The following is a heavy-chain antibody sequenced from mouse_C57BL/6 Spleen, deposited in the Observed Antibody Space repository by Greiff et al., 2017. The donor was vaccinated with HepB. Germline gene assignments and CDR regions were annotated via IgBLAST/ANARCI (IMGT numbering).Heavy chain of an antibody. V-gene: IGHV2-9-1*01. Sequence: VQGVESGPGLVAPSQSLSITCTVSGFSLTSYAISWVRQPPGKGLEWLGVIWTGGGTNYNSALKSRLSISKDNSKSQVFLKMNSLQTDDTARYYCARERDSNYYAMDYWGQGTSVTVSS. J-gene: IGHJ4*01. D-gene: IGHD2-5*01. CDR3: ARERDSNYYAMDY. CDR2: IWTGGGT. CDR1: GFSLTSYA.